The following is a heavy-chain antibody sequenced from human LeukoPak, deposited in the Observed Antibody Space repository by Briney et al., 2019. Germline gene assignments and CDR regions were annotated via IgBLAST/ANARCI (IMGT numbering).Heavy chain of an antibody. Sequence: GESLKISCKGSGYNLNTYWVAWVRQLPGKGLEWMGIIRPMNSDVRYSPSFQGQVTISADRSINTAYLQRNSLTASDTAMYYCASRPFETTVVPWDFYWGQGTQVTVSS. J-gene: IGHJ4*02. CDR3: ASRPFETTVVPWDFY. CDR2: IRPMNSDV. CDR1: GYNLNTYW. V-gene: IGHV5-51*01. D-gene: IGHD4-23*01.